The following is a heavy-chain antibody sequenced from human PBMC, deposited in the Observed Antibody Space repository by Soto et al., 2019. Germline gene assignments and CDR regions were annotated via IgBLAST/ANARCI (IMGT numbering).Heavy chain of an antibody. J-gene: IGHJ4*02. V-gene: IGHV1-69*02. CDR1: GGTFTSYT. Sequence: QVQLVQSGADVKMPGSSVMVSCTASGGTFTSYTFSWVRQVPGQGLEWMGRIIPILRMADFAQKFQGRVTINADESTSTVYMKLSSLRSEDTAVYYCATSYGSGSAHFDYWGQGTLVTVS. D-gene: IGHD3-10*01. CDR2: IIPILRMA. CDR3: ATSYGSGSAHFDY.